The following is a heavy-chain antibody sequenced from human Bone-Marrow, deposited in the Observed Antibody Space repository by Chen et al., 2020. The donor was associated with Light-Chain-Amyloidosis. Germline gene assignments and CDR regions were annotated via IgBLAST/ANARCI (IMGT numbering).Heavy chain of an antibody. V-gene: IGHV4-34*01. CDR2: IKRGGST. Sequence: QVQLHQCGAGLLKPPETLSLTCAVHGGSISVYYWNWLRQSPGKGQESIGEIKRGGSTNYNPSLKSRVTMSVDTSKNQFSLKVNSVTAADTAVYYCARGGLDHWGQGTLVNVSS. CDR3: ARGGLDH. CDR1: GGSISVYY. J-gene: IGHJ4*02.